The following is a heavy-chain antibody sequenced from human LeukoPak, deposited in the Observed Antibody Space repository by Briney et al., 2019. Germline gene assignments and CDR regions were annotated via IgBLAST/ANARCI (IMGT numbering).Heavy chain of an antibody. V-gene: IGHV3-30*03. Sequence: GGSLRLSCAASGLAFSDYGTHWVRQAPGKGLEWLAVISYDEANTYYADSVKGRFTVSRDNSKNTVFLQMNSLRVEDTAIYYCSSATSMTTVTTDYWSQETLVTVSS. CDR3: SSATSMTTVTTDY. CDR2: ISYDEANT. CDR1: GLAFSDYG. J-gene: IGHJ4*02. D-gene: IGHD4-17*01.